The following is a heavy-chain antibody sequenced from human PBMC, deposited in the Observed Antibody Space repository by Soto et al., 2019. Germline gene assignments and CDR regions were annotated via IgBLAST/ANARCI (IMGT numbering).Heavy chain of an antibody. Sequence: SETLSLTCTVSGGSISSYYWSWIRQPPGKGLEWIGYIYYSGSTNCNPSLKSRVTISVDTSKNQFSLKLSSVTAADTAVYYCVRNYGYAFDIWGQGTVVTVSS. D-gene: IGHD4-17*01. V-gene: IGHV4-59*08. CDR2: IYYSGST. CDR1: GGSISSYY. CDR3: VRNYGYAFDI. J-gene: IGHJ3*02.